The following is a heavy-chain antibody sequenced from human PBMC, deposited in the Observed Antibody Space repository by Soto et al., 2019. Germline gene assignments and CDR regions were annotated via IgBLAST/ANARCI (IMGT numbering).Heavy chain of an antibody. V-gene: IGHV4-34*01. CDR3: ARGRDSSGYFAGLSY. J-gene: IGHJ4*02. Sequence: PSETLSLTCAVYGGSFSGYYWSWIRQPPGKGLEWIGEINHSGSTNYNPSLKSRVTISVDTSKNQFSLKLSSVTAADTAVYYCARGRDSSGYFAGLSYWGQGTLVTVSS. CDR2: INHSGST. CDR1: GGSFSGYY. D-gene: IGHD3-22*01.